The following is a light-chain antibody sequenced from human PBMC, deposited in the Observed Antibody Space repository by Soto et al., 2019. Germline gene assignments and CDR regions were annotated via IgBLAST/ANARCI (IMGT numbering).Light chain of an antibody. CDR3: QQYNDWPLT. V-gene: IGKV3-15*01. J-gene: IGKJ1*01. CDR2: GAF. CDR1: QSVSSN. Sequence: EKIMTQSPGTPSLSPGEKVTLSFRASQSVSSNLAWYQQKPGQAPSLLIYGAFTRATGIPARFSGTGSGTEFTLTISSLQSEDFALYYCQQYNDWPLTFGQGTKVDIK.